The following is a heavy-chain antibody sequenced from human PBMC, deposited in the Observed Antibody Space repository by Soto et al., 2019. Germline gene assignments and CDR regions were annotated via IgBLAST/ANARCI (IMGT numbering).Heavy chain of an antibody. CDR3: ARGPLYNRHPFDY. D-gene: IGHD1-20*01. J-gene: IGHJ4*02. CDR1: GYTFTSYY. V-gene: IGHV1-46*01. Sequence: ASVKVSCKASGYTFTSYYMHWVRQSPGQGLEWMGMINPIAGSTSYAQKFQGRVTMTRDTSTSTVYMELSSLRSEDTAVYYCARGPLYNRHPFDYWGQGTLVTVSS. CDR2: INPIAGST.